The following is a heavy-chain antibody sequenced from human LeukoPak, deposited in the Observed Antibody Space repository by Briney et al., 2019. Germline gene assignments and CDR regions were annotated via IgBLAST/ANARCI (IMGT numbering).Heavy chain of an antibody. CDR3: ARGTTVTTLLDY. J-gene: IGHJ4*02. V-gene: IGHV4-59*01. Sequence: SETLSLTCTVSVGSISRYYWSSIRQPPGKGLEWIGYIYYSGSTNYNPSLKSRVTISVDTSKNQFSLKLSSVTAADTAVYYCARGTTVTTLLDYWGQGTLVTVSS. D-gene: IGHD4-17*01. CDR2: IYYSGST. CDR1: VGSISRYY.